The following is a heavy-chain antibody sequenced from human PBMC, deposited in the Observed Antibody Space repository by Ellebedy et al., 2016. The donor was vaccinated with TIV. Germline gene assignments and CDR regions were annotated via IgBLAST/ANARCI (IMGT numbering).Heavy chain of an antibody. J-gene: IGHJ4*02. CDR3: AKPFVGHCISTVCYVFDD. CDR2: LSYDGSDE. CDR1: GFTFSSYT. V-gene: IGHV3-30*18. D-gene: IGHD2-2*01. Sequence: GESLKISCAASGFTFSSYTMHWVRQAPGKGLEWVAALSYDGSDEYYADSVQGRFTISRDSSKKTLYLQMNSLRAEDTAVYYCAKPFVGHCISTVCYVFDDWGPGTLVTVSS.